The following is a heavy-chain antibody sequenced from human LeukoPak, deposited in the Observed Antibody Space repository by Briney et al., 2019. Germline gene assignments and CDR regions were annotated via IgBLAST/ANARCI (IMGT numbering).Heavy chain of an antibody. CDR3: ARANYYYDSSGYRNYYFDY. CDR2: IYHSGST. J-gene: IGHJ4*02. CDR1: GYSISSGYY. D-gene: IGHD3-22*01. Sequence: SETLSLTCTVSGYSISSGYYWGWIRQPPGKGLEWIGYIYHSGSTYYNPSLKSRVTISVDRSKNQFSLKLSSVAAADTAVYYCARANYYYDSSGYRNYYFDYWGQGTLVTVSS. V-gene: IGHV4-38-2*02.